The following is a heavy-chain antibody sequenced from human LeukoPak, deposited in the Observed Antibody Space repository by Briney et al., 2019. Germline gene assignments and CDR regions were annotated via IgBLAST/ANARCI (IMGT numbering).Heavy chain of an antibody. D-gene: IGHD6-19*01. V-gene: IGHV3-23*01. J-gene: IGHJ4*02. CDR2: ISDGGSRR. CDR1: GVVFSSQD. CDR3: AKDARRSSGWYFFDH. Sequence: GGSLRLSCAASGVVFSSQDMGWVRQAPGQGLEWVSAISDGGSRRYYADSVKGRFTISRDNSKNTLHLQMNSLRAEDTAVYYCAKDARRSSGWYFFDHWGQGTLVTVSS.